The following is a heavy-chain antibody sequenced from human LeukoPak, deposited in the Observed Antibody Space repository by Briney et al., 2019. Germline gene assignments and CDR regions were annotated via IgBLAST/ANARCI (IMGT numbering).Heavy chain of an antibody. V-gene: IGHV4-59*01. J-gene: IGHJ4*02. CDR2: MYYSGST. Sequence: SETLSLTCAVSGGSISGYYWTWIRQPPGKGLEWIGYMYYSGSTNYNPSLKSRVTISVDTSKNQFSLKLSSVTAADTAAYYCARASACTSCSPTFDYWGQGTLVTVSS. CDR3: ARASACTSCSPTFDY. D-gene: IGHD2-2*01. CDR1: GGSISGYY.